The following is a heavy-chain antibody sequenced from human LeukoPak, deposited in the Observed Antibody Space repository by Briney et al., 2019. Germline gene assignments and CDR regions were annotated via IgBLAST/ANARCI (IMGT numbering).Heavy chain of an antibody. V-gene: IGHV3-23*01. CDR3: AKGGELLTDFDY. CDR2: ISGSGGST. Sequence: GGSLRLSCAASGFTFSSYAMSWVRQAPGKGLEWVSAISGSGGSTYYADSVKGRFTISRDNSKNTLYLQMNSLRAEDTAVYCCAKGGELLTDFDYWGQGTLVTVSS. J-gene: IGHJ4*02. D-gene: IGHD1-26*01. CDR1: GFTFSSYA.